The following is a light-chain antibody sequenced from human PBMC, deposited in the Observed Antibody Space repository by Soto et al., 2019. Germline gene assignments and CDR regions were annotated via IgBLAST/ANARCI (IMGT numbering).Light chain of an antibody. CDR3: QQYGSSLLT. CDR1: QSVSSGK. CDR2: GAS. J-gene: IGKJ4*01. Sequence: EIVLTRSPGTLSLSPGERATLSCRASQSVSSGKLAWYQQKPGQAPRLLIFGASGRATGIPDRFSGSGSGTDFSLTISRLEPEDSAVYYCQQYGSSLLTFGGGTKVDIK. V-gene: IGKV3-20*01.